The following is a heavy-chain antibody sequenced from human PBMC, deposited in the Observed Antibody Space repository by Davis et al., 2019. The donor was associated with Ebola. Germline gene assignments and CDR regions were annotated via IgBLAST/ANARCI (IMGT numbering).Heavy chain of an antibody. CDR1: GYTFSNYW. CDR3: ARHMMTSGGSLYYYYMDV. Sequence: KVSCKGSGYTFSNYWIGWVRQIPGKGLELMCIIYPGDSDTRYSPSFQGQVTITADKSVSTAYLQWSTLEASDTSIYYCARHMMTSGGSLYYYYMDVWGKGTTVTVSS. J-gene: IGHJ6*03. V-gene: IGHV5-51*01. CDR2: IYPGDSDT. D-gene: IGHD1-26*01.